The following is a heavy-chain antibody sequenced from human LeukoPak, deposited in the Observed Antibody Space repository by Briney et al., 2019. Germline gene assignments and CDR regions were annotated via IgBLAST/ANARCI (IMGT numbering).Heavy chain of an antibody. CDR3: ARYYYDSSGYQIDY. D-gene: IGHD3-22*01. CDR2: ISAYNGNT. J-gene: IGHJ4*02. Sequence: ASVKVSCKASGYTFTSYGISWVRQAPGRGLEWMGWISAYNGNTNYAQKLQGRVTMTTDTSTSTAYIELRSLRSDDTAVYYCARYYYDSSGYQIDYWGQGTLVTVSS. CDR1: GYTFTSYG. V-gene: IGHV1-18*01.